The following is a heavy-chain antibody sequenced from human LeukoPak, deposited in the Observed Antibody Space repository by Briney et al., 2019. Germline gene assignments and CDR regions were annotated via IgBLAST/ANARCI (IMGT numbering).Heavy chain of an antibody. Sequence: GGSLRLSCAASGFTFSSYGMHWVRQAPGKGLEWVAFIRYDGSNKYYADSVKGRFTISRDNSKNTLYLQVNSLRAEDTAVYYCAKDRAGWPYDAFDIWGQGTMVTVSS. CDR1: GFTFSSYG. D-gene: IGHD6-19*01. V-gene: IGHV3-30*02. CDR2: IRYDGSNK. CDR3: AKDRAGWPYDAFDI. J-gene: IGHJ3*02.